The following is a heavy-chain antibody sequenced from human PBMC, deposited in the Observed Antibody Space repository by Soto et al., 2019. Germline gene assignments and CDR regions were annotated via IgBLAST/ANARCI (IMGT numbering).Heavy chain of an antibody. CDR3: ERDPTGPARHYDFWGGYSPVFGHFDS. V-gene: IGHV1-3*04. CDR1: GSTFATYT. D-gene: IGHD3-3*01. J-gene: IGHJ4*02. Sequence: ASVKVSCKPSGSTFATYTIHWVRQAPGQRLEWMGCINTDNGRTRYSQDFQGRVTLSRDTSASTAYMELSSLRSEDTAVYFCERDPTGPARHYDFWGGYSPVFGHFDSWGQGVPVTVSS. CDR2: INTDNGRT.